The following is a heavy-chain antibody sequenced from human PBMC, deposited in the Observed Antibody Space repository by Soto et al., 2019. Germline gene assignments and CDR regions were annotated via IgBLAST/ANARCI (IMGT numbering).Heavy chain of an antibody. D-gene: IGHD3-16*01. CDR1: GFTFSSYA. CDR3: AKDIRYAEYVRWFDS. CDR2: ITASGGRT. Sequence: EVHLLESGGGLVQPGGSLRLSCTASGFTFSSYAMTWVRQAPGRGLEGVSGITASGGRTFYADSVKGRFTLSRDNSRSTLYLQMNSLRAEDTAVYYCAKDIRYAEYVRWFDSWGQGTLVTVSS. V-gene: IGHV3-23*01. J-gene: IGHJ5*01.